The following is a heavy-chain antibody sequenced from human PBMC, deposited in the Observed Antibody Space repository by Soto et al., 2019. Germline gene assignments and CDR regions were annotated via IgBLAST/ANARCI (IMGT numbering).Heavy chain of an antibody. V-gene: IGHV4-4*02. CDR2: INHSGST. CDR1: GGSISSSNW. J-gene: IGHJ4*02. Sequence: SETLSLTCAVSGGSISSSNWWSWVRQPPGKGLEWIGEINHSGSTNYNPSLKSRVTISVDTSKNQFSLKLSSVTAADTAVYYCARRYSGYDFDYWGQGTLVTVSS. D-gene: IGHD5-12*01. CDR3: ARRYSGYDFDY.